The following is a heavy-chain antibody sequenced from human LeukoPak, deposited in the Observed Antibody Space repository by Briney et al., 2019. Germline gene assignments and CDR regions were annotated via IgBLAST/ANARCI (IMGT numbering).Heavy chain of an antibody. CDR3: ARGLGIAARSCWFDP. CDR2: IYTSGST. CDR1: GGSISSGTYY. D-gene: IGHD6-6*01. V-gene: IGHV4-61*02. J-gene: IGHJ5*02. Sequence: PSETLSLTCTVSGGSISSGTYYWSWIRQPAGKGLEWIGRIYTSGSTNYNPSLKSRVTMSVDTSKNQFSLKLSSVTAADTAVYYCARGLGIAARSCWFDPWGQGTLVTVSS.